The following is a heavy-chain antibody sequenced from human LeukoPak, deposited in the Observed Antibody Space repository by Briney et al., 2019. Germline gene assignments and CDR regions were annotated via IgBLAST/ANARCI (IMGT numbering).Heavy chain of an antibody. J-gene: IGHJ5*02. CDR3: ARHDWFDP. V-gene: IGHV3-53*01. CDR1: GFTVSGDY. CDR2: IYGGGST. Sequence: PGASLRLSCAVSGFTVSGDYMSWVRQAPGKGLEWVSVIYGGGSTYYADSVKGRFTISRDNSKNTLYLQMNSLRVEDTAVYYCARHDWFDPWGQGTLVTVSS.